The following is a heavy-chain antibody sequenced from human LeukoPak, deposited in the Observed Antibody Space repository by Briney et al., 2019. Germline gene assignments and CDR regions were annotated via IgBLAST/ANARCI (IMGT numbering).Heavy chain of an antibody. CDR3: ARLKYRYYIDV. Sequence: GSLRLSCAASGFTFSDHYMDWVRQAPGKGLEWIGSIYYSGSTYYNPSLKSRVTISVDTSKNQFSLKLSSVTAADTAVYYCARLKYRYYIDVWGKGTTVTISS. CDR1: GFTFSDHY. V-gene: IGHV4-38-2*01. D-gene: IGHD2-2*02. CDR2: IYYSGST. J-gene: IGHJ6*03.